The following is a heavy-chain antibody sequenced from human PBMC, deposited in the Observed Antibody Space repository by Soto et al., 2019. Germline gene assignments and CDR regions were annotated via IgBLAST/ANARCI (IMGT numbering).Heavy chain of an antibody. CDR3: ARGRYGDY. CDR1: GYAFTTYG. CDR2: ISAHNGNT. D-gene: IGHD1-1*01. J-gene: IGHJ4*02. V-gene: IGHV1-18*01. Sequence: QVHLVQSGDEVKKPGASVKVSCKSSGYAFTTYGITWVRQAPGQGLEWMGWISAHNGNTNYAQKLQGRVTVTRDTSTSTAYMELRSLRSDDTAVYYCARGRYGDYWGQRALVTVSS.